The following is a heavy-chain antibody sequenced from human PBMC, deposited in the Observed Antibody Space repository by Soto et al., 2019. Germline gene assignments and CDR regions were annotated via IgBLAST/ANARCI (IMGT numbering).Heavy chain of an antibody. V-gene: IGHV4-59*08. Sequence: QVQLQESGPGLVKPSETLSLTCTVSGGSISNFYWTWIRQPPGKGLEWIGNVHYSGTTNYNPSVRSRVPQSVATAKNQLSLILTSATAADTAGFYRAINKDAGSDRGGMDVWGQGTTVTVSS. CDR3: AINKDAGSDRGGMDV. D-gene: IGHD3-10*01. CDR2: VHYSGTT. CDR1: GGSISNFY. J-gene: IGHJ6*02.